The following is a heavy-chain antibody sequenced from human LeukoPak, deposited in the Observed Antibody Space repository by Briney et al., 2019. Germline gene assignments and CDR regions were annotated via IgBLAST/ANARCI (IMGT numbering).Heavy chain of an antibody. Sequence: GGALRLSCAASGFTFSSYTMNWVRQAPGKGLEWVSSISSSSSYIDHADSVKGRFTISRDNAKNSLYLQMNSLRAEDTAVYYCAKDQEGYYYYYGMDVWGQGTTVTVSS. V-gene: IGHV3-21*04. J-gene: IGHJ6*02. CDR3: AKDQEGYYYYYGMDV. CDR1: GFTFSSYT. CDR2: ISSSSSYI.